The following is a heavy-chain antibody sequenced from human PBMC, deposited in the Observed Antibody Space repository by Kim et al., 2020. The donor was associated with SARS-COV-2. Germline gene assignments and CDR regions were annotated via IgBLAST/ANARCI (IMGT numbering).Heavy chain of an antibody. V-gene: IGHV3-49*04. D-gene: IGHD6-6*01. CDR2: IRSKAYGGTT. Sequence: GGSLRLSCTASGFTFGDYAMSWVRQAPGKGLEWVGFIRSKAYGGTTEYAASVKGRFTISRDDSKSIAYLQMNSLKTEDTAVYYCTRELWIAGRHGPSYYYGMDVWGQGTTVTVSS. CDR3: TRELWIAGRHGPSYYYGMDV. J-gene: IGHJ6*02. CDR1: GFTFGDYA.